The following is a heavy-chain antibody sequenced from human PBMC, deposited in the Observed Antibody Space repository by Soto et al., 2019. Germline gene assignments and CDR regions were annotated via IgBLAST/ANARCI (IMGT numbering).Heavy chain of an antibody. D-gene: IGHD2-8*02. CDR2: IYYSGTT. J-gene: IGHJ4*02. V-gene: IGHV4-31*11. Sequence: PSETLSLTCAVSGDSISSGGYYWSWVRQHPGTGMEWIGYIYYSGTTNYNPSLKSRVTISADTSENQFSLKVNSVTAADTAVYYCARDKITGLFDYWGQGTLVTVSS. CDR1: GDSISSGGYY. CDR3: ARDKITGLFDY.